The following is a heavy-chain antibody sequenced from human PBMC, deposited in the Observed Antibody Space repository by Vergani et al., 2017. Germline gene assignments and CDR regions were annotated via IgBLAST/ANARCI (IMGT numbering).Heavy chain of an antibody. CDR1: GGSFSGYY. Sequence: QVQLQQWGAGLLKPSETLSLTCAVYGGSFSGYYWSWIRQPPGKGLEWIGEINHSGSTNYNPSLKSRVTISVDTSKNQFSLKLSSVTAADTAVYYCARVYYDSSGYYLHNYYYYGMDVWGQGTTVTVSS. D-gene: IGHD3-22*01. CDR3: ARVYYDSSGYYLHNYYYYGMDV. V-gene: IGHV4-34*01. J-gene: IGHJ6*02. CDR2: INHSGST.